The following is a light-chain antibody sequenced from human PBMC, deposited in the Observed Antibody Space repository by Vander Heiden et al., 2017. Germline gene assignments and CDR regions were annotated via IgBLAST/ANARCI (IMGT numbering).Light chain of an antibody. CDR3: SSYTSSSTLVV. Sequence: QSALTQPASVSGSPGQSLTISCTGTSSDVGGSNYVSWYKPHPGKAPKLMIYDVRNRPAGVSNRFSGSKSGNTASLTISGLQAEDEADYYCSSYTSSSTLVVFGRGTKLTVL. CDR1: SSDVGGSNY. V-gene: IGLV2-14*01. CDR2: DVR. J-gene: IGLJ2*01.